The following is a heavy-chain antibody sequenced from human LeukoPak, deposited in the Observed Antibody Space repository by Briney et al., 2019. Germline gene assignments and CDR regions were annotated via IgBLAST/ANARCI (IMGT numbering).Heavy chain of an antibody. V-gene: IGHV3-49*04. CDR2: IRSKTYGGTP. J-gene: IGHJ4*02. CDR3: TRARGYSYGYIDY. CDR1: GFSFGDYA. D-gene: IGHD5-18*01. Sequence: GGSLRLSCTASGFSFGDYAMSWVRQAPGKGREWVGFIRSKTYGGTPEYAASVEGRFTISRDDSKGIAYLQMNSLKPEDTAVYYCTRARGYSYGYIDYWGQGTLVTVSS.